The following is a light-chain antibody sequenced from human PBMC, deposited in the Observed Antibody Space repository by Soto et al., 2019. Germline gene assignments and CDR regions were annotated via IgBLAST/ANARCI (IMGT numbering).Light chain of an antibody. CDR3: QQYNNWPPCT. J-gene: IGKJ2*02. Sequence: EIVMTQSPATLSVSPGERATLSCRASQSVSSNLAWYQQKPGQAPRLLIYTASTRATAVPARFSGSGSGTEFTLTISSLEPEDFAVYYCQQYNNWPPCTFGQGTKVDI. CDR2: TAS. CDR1: QSVSSN. V-gene: IGKV3-15*01.